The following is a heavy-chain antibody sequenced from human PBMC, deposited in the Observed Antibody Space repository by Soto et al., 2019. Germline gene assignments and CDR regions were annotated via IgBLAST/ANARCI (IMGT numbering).Heavy chain of an antibody. V-gene: IGHV3-74*01. J-gene: IGHJ2*01. Sequence: GGSLRLSCAASGFTFSRHWMHWVRQAPGTGLEWVSHINSDGSSTNYADSVKGRFTISRGNAKNTPYLQMNSLRAEDTAVYYCVRGGWYSMWYFDLWGRGTLVTVSS. CDR1: GFTFSRHW. CDR3: VRGGWYSMWYFDL. CDR2: INSDGSST. D-gene: IGHD6-19*01.